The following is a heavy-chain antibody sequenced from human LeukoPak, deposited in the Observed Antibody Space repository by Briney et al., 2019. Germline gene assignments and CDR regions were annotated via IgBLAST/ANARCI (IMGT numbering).Heavy chain of an antibody. CDR3: ARSPLPRYQLPNRGAFDI. CDR1: GGSFSGYD. J-gene: IGHJ3*02. V-gene: IGHV4-34*01. CDR2: ISHSGST. D-gene: IGHD2-2*01. Sequence: PSETLSLTCAVYGGSFSGYDWSWIRQPPGKGLEWIWAISHSGSTNYNPSLKSRVTISVDTSKNQFTLKLSSVTAADTAVYYCARSPLPRYQLPNRGAFDIWGQGTMVTVSS.